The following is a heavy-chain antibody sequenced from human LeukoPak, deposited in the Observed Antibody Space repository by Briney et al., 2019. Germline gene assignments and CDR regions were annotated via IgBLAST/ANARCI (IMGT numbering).Heavy chain of an antibody. CDR2: ISGSGDGT. CDR3: AKYPSPPDTAMASWYYGMDV. V-gene: IGHV3-23*01. CDR1: GFTFRNYA. D-gene: IGHD5-18*01. J-gene: IGHJ6*02. Sequence: PGGSLRLSCAASGFTFRNYAMSWVRQAPGKGLEWVSTISGSGDGTYYADSVKGRFTISRDNSKDTLYLQVNSLRAEDTALYYCAKYPSPPDTAMASWYYGMDVWGQGTTVTVSS.